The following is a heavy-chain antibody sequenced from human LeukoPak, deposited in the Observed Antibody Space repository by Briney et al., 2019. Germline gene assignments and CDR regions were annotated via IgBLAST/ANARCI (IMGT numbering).Heavy chain of an antibody. D-gene: IGHD3-10*01. CDR2: IYYSGST. Sequence: SETLSLTCTVSGGSISSYYWSWIRQPSGKGLEWIGYIYYSGSTNYNPSLKSRVTISVDTSKNQFSLKLSSVTAADTAVYYCASAVRGLYYFDYWGQGTLVTVSS. CDR1: GGSISSYY. V-gene: IGHV4-59*08. J-gene: IGHJ4*02. CDR3: ASAVRGLYYFDY.